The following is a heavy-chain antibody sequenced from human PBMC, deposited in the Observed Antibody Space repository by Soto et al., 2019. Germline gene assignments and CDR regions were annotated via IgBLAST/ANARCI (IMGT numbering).Heavy chain of an antibody. CDR2: IYHIGSP. CDR3: LRDRAFDSSGHWFET. Sequence: SETMSLTCTASASSVSSGGYYWNWIRQHPGGGPEWFGYIYHIGSPYYNPSLEWRGTISIDTSKNQYSLNLTSVTVADTAIYYFLRDRAFDSSGHWFETWGQGTLVTVSS. V-gene: IGHV4-31*03. D-gene: IGHD6-19*01. CDR1: ASSVSSGGYY. J-gene: IGHJ5*02.